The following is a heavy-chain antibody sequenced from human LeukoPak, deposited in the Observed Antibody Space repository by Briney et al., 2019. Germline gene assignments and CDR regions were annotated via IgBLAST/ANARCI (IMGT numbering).Heavy chain of an antibody. CDR2: INHSGST. D-gene: IGHD3-22*01. CDR1: GGSFSGYY. J-gene: IGHJ4*02. CDR3: ARGRLVRADY. V-gene: IGHV4-34*01. Sequence: SETLSLTCAVYGGSFSGYYWSWIRQPPGKGLEWIGEINHSGSTNYNPSLKSRVTISVDTSKNQFSLKLSSVTAADTAVYYCARGRLVRADYWGQGTLVTASS.